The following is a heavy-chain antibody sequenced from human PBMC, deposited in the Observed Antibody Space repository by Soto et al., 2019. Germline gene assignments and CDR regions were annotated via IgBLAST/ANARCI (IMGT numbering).Heavy chain of an antibody. CDR2: IYYSGST. CDR3: ARELCSSTSCYDGYFDY. J-gene: IGHJ4*02. D-gene: IGHD2-2*01. V-gene: IGHV4-31*03. Sequence: QVQLQESGPGLVKPSQTLSLTCTVSGGSISSGGYYWSWIRQHPGKGLEWIGYIYYSGSTYYNPSLKSRVTISGDTSKNQFSLKLSSVTAADTAVYYCARELCSSTSCYDGYFDYWGQGTLVTVSS. CDR1: GGSISSGGYY.